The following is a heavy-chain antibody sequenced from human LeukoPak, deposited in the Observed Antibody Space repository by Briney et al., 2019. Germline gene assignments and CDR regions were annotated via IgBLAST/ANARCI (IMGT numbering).Heavy chain of an antibody. CDR2: ISSGSSAI. D-gene: IGHD4-17*01. V-gene: IGHV3-21*01. Sequence: GGSLRLSCEASGFTFTTYSMTWVRQAPGKGLEWVSIISSGSSAIFSADALKGRFTISRDDAKNLLYLDMNSPRAEDTAVYYCARGHTAVTRHFDFWGQGTLVTVSS. CDR3: ARGHTAVTRHFDF. CDR1: GFTFTTYS. J-gene: IGHJ4*02.